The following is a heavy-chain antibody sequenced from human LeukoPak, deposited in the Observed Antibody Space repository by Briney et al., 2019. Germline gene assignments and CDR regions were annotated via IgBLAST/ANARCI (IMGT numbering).Heavy chain of an antibody. J-gene: IGHJ3*02. CDR3: ARGSYAFDI. CDR2: IYTSGST. V-gene: IGHV4-61*02. CDR1: GGSISSGSYY. Sequence: PSETLSLTCTVSGGSISSGSYYWSWIRQPAGKGLEWIGRIYTSGSTHYNPSLKSRVTISVDTSKNQFSLKLSSVTAADTAVYYCARGSYAFDIWGQGTMVTVSS.